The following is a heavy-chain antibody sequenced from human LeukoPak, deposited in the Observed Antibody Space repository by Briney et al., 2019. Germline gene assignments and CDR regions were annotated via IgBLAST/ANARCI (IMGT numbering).Heavy chain of an antibody. CDR3: ARAGEGYKSYYYYVDV. CDR1: GYTFTSYD. Sequence: ASVKVSCKASGYTFTSYDINWVRQATGQGLEWMGWISAYNGNTNYAQKFQGRVTITADESTSTAYMELSSLRSEDTAVYYCARAGEGYKSYYYYVDVWGKGTTVTVSS. V-gene: IGHV1-18*01. CDR2: ISAYNGNT. D-gene: IGHD5-24*01. J-gene: IGHJ6*03.